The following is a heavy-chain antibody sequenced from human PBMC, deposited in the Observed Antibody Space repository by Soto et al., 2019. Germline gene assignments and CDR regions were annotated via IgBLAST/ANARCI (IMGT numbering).Heavy chain of an antibody. D-gene: IGHD3-16*01. V-gene: IGHV1-18*01. J-gene: IGHJ6*02. CDR1: GYTFTRYG. Sequence: QVQLVQSGAEVKNPGASVKVSCQASGYTFTRYGIGWARQAPGQGLERMGWINTYNGNTNYAQNVQGRVTLTTDTSTSTAYMELRSLRSNDTAIYYCAMVDVYVTPSPQDVWGQGTTVIVSS. CDR2: INTYNGNT. CDR3: AMVDVYVTPSPQDV.